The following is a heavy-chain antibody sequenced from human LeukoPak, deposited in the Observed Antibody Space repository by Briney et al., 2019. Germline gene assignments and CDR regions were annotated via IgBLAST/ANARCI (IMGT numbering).Heavy chain of an antibody. D-gene: IGHD3-16*01. V-gene: IGHV4-34*01. CDR1: GGSFSGYY. J-gene: IGHJ4*02. CDR2: INHSGST. CDR3: ARHYGP. Sequence: SETPSLTCAVYGGSFSGYYWSWIRQPPGKGLEWIGEINHSGSTNYNPSLKSRVTISVDTSKNQFSLKLNSVTATDTAVYYCARHYGPWGQGTLVTVSS.